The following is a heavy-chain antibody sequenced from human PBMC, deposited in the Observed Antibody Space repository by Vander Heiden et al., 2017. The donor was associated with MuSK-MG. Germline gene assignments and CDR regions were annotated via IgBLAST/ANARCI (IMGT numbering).Heavy chain of an antibody. Sequence: QVQLVQSGTEVKKPGSSVKVSCQASGYTFTSYGISWVRQAPGQGLEWMGWSSAYDGKTKNAQKFQDRVTMTTDTSTSTAYMELRSLRSDDTAVYYCARVGTSRPYYSYYGMDVWGQGTTVTVSS. CDR3: ARVGTSRPYYSYYGMDV. J-gene: IGHJ6*02. V-gene: IGHV1-18*01. CDR1: GYTFTSYG. CDR2: SSAYDGKT.